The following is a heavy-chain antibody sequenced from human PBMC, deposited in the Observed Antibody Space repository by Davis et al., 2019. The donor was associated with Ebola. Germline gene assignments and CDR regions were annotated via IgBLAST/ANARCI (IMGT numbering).Heavy chain of an antibody. Sequence: GESLKISCAASGFTFSSYGMHWVRQAPGKGLEWVAVIWYDGSNKYYADSVKGRFTISRDNSKNTLYLQMNSLRAEDTAVYYCAKVWSGSYGYWGQGTLVTVSS. D-gene: IGHD1-26*01. V-gene: IGHV3-33*06. CDR2: IWYDGSNK. CDR1: GFTFSSYG. CDR3: AKVWSGSYGY. J-gene: IGHJ4*02.